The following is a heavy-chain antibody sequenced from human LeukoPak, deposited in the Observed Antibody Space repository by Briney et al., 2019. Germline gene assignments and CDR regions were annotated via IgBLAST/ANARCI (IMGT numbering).Heavy chain of an antibody. CDR3: ASSGGGPYYYGSGSLDY. J-gene: IGHJ4*02. D-gene: IGHD3-10*01. V-gene: IGHV3-23*01. CDR1: GFTFSSYA. Sequence: PGGSLRLSCAASGFTFSSYAMSWVRQAPGKGLEWVSAISGSGGSTYYADSVKGRFTISRDNSKNTLYLQMNSLRVEDTAVYYCASSGGGPYYYGSGSLDYWGQGTLVTVSS. CDR2: ISGSGGST.